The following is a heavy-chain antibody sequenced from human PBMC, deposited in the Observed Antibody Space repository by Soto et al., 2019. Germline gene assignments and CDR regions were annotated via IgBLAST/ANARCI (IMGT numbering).Heavy chain of an antibody. CDR1: GFTLSSYG. V-gene: IGHV3-30*18. CDR3: AKIFVAPATFDY. CDR2: ISYDGSNK. Sequence: LRLSCAASGFTLSSYGMHWVRQAPGKGLEWVAVISYDGSNKYYADSVKGRFTISRDNSKNTLYLQMNSLRAEDTAVYYCAKIFVAPATFDYWGQGTLVAVSS. D-gene: IGHD5-12*01. J-gene: IGHJ4*02.